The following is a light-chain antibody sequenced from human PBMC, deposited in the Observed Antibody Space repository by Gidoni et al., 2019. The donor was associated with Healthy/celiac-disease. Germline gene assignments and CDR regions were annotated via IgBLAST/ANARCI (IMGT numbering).Light chain of an antibody. Sequence: DIQMTQSPSSLSASVGDSVTITFRASQGISNYLAWYQQKPGKVPKLLIYAASTLQSGVPSRFSGSGSGTDFTLTISSLQPEDVATYYCQKYNSAPPTFXPXTKVDIK. CDR3: QKYNSAPPT. J-gene: IGKJ3*01. V-gene: IGKV1-27*01. CDR1: QGISNY. CDR2: AAS.